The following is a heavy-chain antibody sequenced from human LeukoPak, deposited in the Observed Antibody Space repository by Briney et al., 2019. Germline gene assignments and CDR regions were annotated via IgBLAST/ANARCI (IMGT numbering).Heavy chain of an antibody. CDR3: AKDPAAAGTAEYFQH. D-gene: IGHD6-13*01. J-gene: IGHJ1*01. V-gene: IGHV3-23*01. CDR2: ISGSGGST. CDR1: GFTFSSYA. Sequence: GGSLRLSCAASGFTFSSYAMSGVRQAPGKGLEWVSAISGSGGSTYYAASVKDRFTISRDNSKNTLYLQMNSLRAEDTAVYYCAKDPAAAGTAEYFQHWGQGTLVTVSS.